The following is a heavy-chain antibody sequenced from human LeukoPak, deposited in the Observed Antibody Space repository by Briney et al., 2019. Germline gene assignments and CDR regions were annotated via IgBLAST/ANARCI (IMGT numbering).Heavy chain of an antibody. CDR3: ARVNPDGWFFDY. CDR1: GGSFSGYY. D-gene: IGHD2-15*01. V-gene: IGHV4-34*01. J-gene: IGHJ4*02. CDR2: INHSGST. Sequence: PSETLSLTCAVYGGSFSGYYWSWIRQPPGKGLEWIGEINHSGSTNYNPSLKSRVTISVDTSKNQFSLKLSSVTAADTAVYYCARVNPDGWFFDYWGQGTLVTVSS.